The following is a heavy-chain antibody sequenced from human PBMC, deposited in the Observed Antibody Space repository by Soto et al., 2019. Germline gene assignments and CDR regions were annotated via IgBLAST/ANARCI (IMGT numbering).Heavy chain of an antibody. V-gene: IGHV1-69*13. J-gene: IGHJ5*02. CDR1: GGTFSSYA. CDR2: IIPIFGTA. D-gene: IGHD2-2*01. Sequence: AVKVSCKASGGTFSSYAISWVRQAPGQGXEWMGGIIPIFGTANYAQKFQGRVTITADESTSTAYMELSSLRSEDTAVYYCARDLEVDCSSTSCYYNWFDPWGQGTLVTVCS. CDR3: ARDLEVDCSSTSCYYNWFDP.